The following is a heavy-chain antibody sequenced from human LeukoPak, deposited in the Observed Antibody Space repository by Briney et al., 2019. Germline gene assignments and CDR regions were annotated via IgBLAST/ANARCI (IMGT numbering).Heavy chain of an antibody. CDR1: GYTFTSYY. CDR3: ARAVTTDYKDAFDI. J-gene: IGHJ3*02. Sequence: ASVKVSCKAFGYTFTSYYMHWVRQAPRQGLEWMGIINPSSGSTSYAQKFQGRVTMIRDTSTSTVYMELSSLRSEDTAVYYCARAVTTDYKDAFDIWGQGTMVTVSS. CDR2: INPSSGST. V-gene: IGHV1-46*01. D-gene: IGHD4-17*01.